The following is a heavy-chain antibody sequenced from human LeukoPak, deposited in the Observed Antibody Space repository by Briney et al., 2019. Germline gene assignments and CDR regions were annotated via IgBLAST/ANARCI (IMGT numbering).Heavy chain of an antibody. CDR2: INSDGIST. CDR3: ARGYCSGGSCYKLNACDI. D-gene: IGHD2-15*01. J-gene: IGHJ3*02. CDR1: GFTFSYAW. Sequence: PGGSLRLSCAASGFTFSYAWMTWVRQAPGKGLVWVSHINSDGISTEYVDSVKGRFIISRDNAKNTLYLQMNSLRAEDTAVYYCARGYCSGGSCYKLNACDIWGQGTMVTVSS. V-gene: IGHV3-74*01.